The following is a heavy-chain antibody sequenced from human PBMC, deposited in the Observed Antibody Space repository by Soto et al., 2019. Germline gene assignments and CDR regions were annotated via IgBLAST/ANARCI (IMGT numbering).Heavy chain of an antibody. CDR1: GFSLSDYW. CDR2: ITRDGSST. Sequence: EVQLVESGGGLVQPGGSLRLSCAASGFSLSDYWMHWVRQAPGEGLVWLSRITRDGSSTNYADSVKGRFTISRDNAKNTLYLQVNSLRGEDTAVYYCARWANGYYYFDYWGQVTLVTVSS. J-gene: IGHJ4*02. D-gene: IGHD5-18*01. V-gene: IGHV3-74*01. CDR3: ARWANGYYYFDY.